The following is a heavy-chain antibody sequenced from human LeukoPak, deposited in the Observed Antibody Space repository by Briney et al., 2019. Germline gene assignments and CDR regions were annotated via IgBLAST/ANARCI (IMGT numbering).Heavy chain of an antibody. J-gene: IGHJ4*02. CDR1: GFTFSSYG. D-gene: IGHD4/OR15-4a*01. V-gene: IGHV3-33*01. CDR2: IWYDGSNK. Sequence: AGGSLRLSCAASGFTFSSYGMHWVRQAPGKGLEWVAVIWYDGSNKYYADSVKGRFTISRDNSKNTLYLQMNSLRAEDTAVYYCARDDYLDTGFDYWGQGTLVTVSS. CDR3: ARDDYLDTGFDY.